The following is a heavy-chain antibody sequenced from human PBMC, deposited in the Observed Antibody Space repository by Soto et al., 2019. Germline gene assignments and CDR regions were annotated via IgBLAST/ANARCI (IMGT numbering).Heavy chain of an antibody. CDR2: ISAYNGNT. V-gene: IGHV1-18*01. J-gene: IGHJ5*02. CDR1: GYTFNSYG. Sequence: GASVKVSCKASGYTFNSYGISWVRQAPGQGLERMGWISAYNGNTNYAQKLQGRVTMTTDTSTSTAYMELRSLRSDDTAVYYCARVKSSGYHNWFDPWGQGTLVTVSS. D-gene: IGHD3-22*01. CDR3: ARVKSSGYHNWFDP.